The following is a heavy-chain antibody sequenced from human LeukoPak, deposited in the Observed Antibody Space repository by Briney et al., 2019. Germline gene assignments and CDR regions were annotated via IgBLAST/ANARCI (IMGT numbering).Heavy chain of an antibody. CDR3: ARSDWFDP. V-gene: IGHV3-74*01. CDR1: GFXLSSYW. J-gene: IGHJ5*02. CDR2: IRSDGSST. Sequence: GGSLRLSCAASGFXLSSYWMHWVRQAPGKGLVWVSRIRSDGSSTTYAAPVKGRITISRDNAKHTLYLQMNSLRAEDTAVYYCARSDWFDPWGQGTLVTVSS.